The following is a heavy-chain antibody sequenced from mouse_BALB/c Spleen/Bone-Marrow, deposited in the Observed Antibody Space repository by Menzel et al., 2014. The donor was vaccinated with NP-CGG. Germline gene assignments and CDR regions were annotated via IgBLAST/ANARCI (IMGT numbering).Heavy chain of an antibody. J-gene: IGHJ1*01. CDR1: GFTFTDYY. CDR3: ARDVGRLFFDV. D-gene: IGHD3-3*01. CDR2: IRNKANGYTT. V-gene: IGHV7-3*02. Sequence: DVMLVESGGGLVQPGGSLRLSCAPSGFTFTDYYMNWVRQPPGMALEWLGFIRNKANGYTTDYSTSVKGRFTISRDNSQNILYLQMNTLRTEDSATYYCARDVGRLFFDVWGAGTTVTVSS.